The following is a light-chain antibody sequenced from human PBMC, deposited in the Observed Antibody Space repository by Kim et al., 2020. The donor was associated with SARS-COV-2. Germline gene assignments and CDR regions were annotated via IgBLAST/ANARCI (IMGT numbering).Light chain of an antibody. V-gene: IGLV3-21*04. Sequence: VSVAPGKTARISCGGNNIGSKTVHWYQQRPGQAPVLVIYYDSDRPSGIPERFSGSNSGKTATLTISRVEAGDEADYYCQVWDSSSDHYVFGIGTKVTVL. CDR3: QVWDSSSDHYV. CDR2: YDS. CDR1: NIGSKT. J-gene: IGLJ1*01.